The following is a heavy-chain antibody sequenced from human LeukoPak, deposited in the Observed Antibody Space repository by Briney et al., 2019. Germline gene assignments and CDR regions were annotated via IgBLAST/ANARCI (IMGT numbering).Heavy chain of an antibody. Sequence: SETLSLTCTVSGGSIRSSSYYWVWLRQPPGKGLEWIGSIYYSGSNYSNPSLRSRATITEESSKNQFSLRMSLDTDADTDFYFCARVSGQFYFYYYMDVWGKGTTVTISS. D-gene: IGHD6-19*01. J-gene: IGHJ6*03. V-gene: IGHV4-39*07. CDR3: ARVSGQFYFYYYMDV. CDR2: IYYSGSN. CDR1: GGSIRSSSYY.